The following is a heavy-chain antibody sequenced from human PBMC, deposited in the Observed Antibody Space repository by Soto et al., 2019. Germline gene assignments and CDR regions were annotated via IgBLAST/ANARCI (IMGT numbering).Heavy chain of an antibody. J-gene: IGHJ5*02. CDR1: GFTFSNFA. D-gene: IGHD3-10*01. Sequence: GGSLRLSCAASGFTFSNFAMSWVRQAPGTGLEWVAAIGDGTFYASSVRGRFTISRDNSRNTLWLQMDRLTAEDTAVYYCAKDGGHGGGSVFDAWGQGTRVTVAS. CDR3: AKDGGHGGGSVFDA. CDR2: IGDGT. V-gene: IGHV3-23*01.